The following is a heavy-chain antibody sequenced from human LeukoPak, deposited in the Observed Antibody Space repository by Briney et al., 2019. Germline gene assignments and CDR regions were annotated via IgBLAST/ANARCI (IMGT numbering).Heavy chain of an antibody. V-gene: IGHV4-39*01. CDR3: ARLQDSSGYYGDAFDI. D-gene: IGHD3-22*01. CDR2: GYHNGKT. CDR1: GGSISINNYY. Sequence: SETLSLTCTVSGGSISINNYYWGWIRQPPGRGLEWIGNGYHNGKTYYNPSLRSRVTMSVDTSKNQFSLNLSSVTAADTDVYYCARLQDSSGYYGDAFDIWGQGSLVTVSS. J-gene: IGHJ3*02.